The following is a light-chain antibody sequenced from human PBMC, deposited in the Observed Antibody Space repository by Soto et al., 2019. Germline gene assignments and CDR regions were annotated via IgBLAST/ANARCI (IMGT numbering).Light chain of an antibody. CDR2: DTT. CDR1: TGAVTSGHY. J-gene: IGLJ2*01. CDR3: LLSYTDGGG. V-gene: IGLV7-46*01. Sequence: QAVVTQEPSLTVSPGGTVTLTCGSNTGAVTSGHYPYWYQQKPGQAPKTLIYDTTNKHSWTPARFSGSLLGGKAALTLSGAQPEDEAEYDCLLSYTDGGGFGGGTKVTVL.